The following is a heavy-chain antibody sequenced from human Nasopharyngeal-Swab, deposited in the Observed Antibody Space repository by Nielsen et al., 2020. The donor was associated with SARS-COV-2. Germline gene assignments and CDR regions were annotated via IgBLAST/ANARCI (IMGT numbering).Heavy chain of an antibody. J-gene: IGHJ4*02. CDR3: ATGLLGYTYAFGN. D-gene: IGHD5-18*01. V-gene: IGHV7-4-1*02. Sequence: WVRQAPGQGLEWMGWIDTNTGNPTYAQGFTGRFVFSLDTSVSTAYLQISSLKAEDTAMYYCATGLLGYTYAFGNWGQGTRVTVSS. CDR2: IDTNTGNP.